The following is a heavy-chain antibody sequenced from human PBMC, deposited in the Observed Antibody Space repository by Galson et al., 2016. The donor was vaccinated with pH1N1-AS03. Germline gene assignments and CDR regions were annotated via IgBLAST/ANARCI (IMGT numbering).Heavy chain of an antibody. Sequence: SLRLSCAASGFTFSSYGMHWVRQAPGKGLEWLTFVRHDGNNQYYADSVKCRFTVSRDNSKNTLSLQMDSLRPEDTAIYYCAQDRVNGIDATARWFAPWGLGVRVTVSS. D-gene: IGHD1-1*01. V-gene: IGHV3-30*02. J-gene: IGHJ5*02. CDR3: AQDRVNGIDATARWFAP. CDR1: GFTFSSYG. CDR2: VRHDGNNQ.